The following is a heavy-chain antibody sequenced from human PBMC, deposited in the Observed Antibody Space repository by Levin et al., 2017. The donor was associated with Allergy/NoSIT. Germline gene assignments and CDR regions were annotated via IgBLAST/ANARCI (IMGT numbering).Heavy chain of an antibody. V-gene: IGHV3-72*01. CDR3: ARDGGDSGYDLGAY. CDR1: GFTFSDHY. D-gene: IGHD5-12*01. Sequence: GGSLRLSCAASGFTFSDHYMDWVRQAPGKGLEWVGRSRNKANSYTTEYAASVKGRFTISRDDSKNSLYLQMNSLKTEDTAVYYCARDGGDSGYDLGAYWGQGTLVTVSS. CDR2: SRNKANSYTT. J-gene: IGHJ4*02.